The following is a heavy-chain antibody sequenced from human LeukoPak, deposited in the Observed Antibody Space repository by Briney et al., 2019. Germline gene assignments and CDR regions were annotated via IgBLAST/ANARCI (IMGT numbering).Heavy chain of an antibody. Sequence: GASVKVSCKASGYTFTSYYMHWVRQAPGQGLEWMGIINPSGGSTSYAQKFQGRVTMTTDTSTSTAYMELRSLRSDDTAVYYCASPGPAAGKGYYYGMDVWGQGTTVTVSS. CDR2: INPSGGST. CDR3: ASPGPAAGKGYYYGMDV. V-gene: IGHV1-46*01. J-gene: IGHJ6*02. CDR1: GYTFTSYY. D-gene: IGHD6-13*01.